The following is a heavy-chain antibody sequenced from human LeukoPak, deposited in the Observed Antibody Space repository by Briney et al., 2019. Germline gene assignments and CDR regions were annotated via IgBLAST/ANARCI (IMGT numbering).Heavy chain of an antibody. V-gene: IGHV4-59*12. CDR2: IYYSGST. Sequence: SETLSLTCTVSGGSISSYYWSWIRQPPGKGLEWIGYIYYSGSTNYNPSLKSRVTISVDTSKNQFSLKLSSVTAADTAVYYCARGGDFWSFANWFDPWGQGTLVTVSS. J-gene: IGHJ5*02. CDR3: ARGGDFWSFANWFDP. CDR1: GGSISSYY. D-gene: IGHD3-3*01.